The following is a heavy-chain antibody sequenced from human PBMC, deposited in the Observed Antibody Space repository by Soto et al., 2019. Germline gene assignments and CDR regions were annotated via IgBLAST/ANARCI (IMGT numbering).Heavy chain of an antibody. D-gene: IGHD6-19*01. Sequence: PGGSVRLSCAASGFTFSSYAMSWVRQAPGKGLEWVSVISGTGGSTHYADSVKGRFTISRDNSKNTLHLQMNSLRAEDTAIYYCAGGWGIAVAGIDYWGQGTLVTVSS. J-gene: IGHJ4*02. CDR3: AGGWGIAVAGIDY. CDR2: ISGTGGST. V-gene: IGHV3-23*01. CDR1: GFTFSSYA.